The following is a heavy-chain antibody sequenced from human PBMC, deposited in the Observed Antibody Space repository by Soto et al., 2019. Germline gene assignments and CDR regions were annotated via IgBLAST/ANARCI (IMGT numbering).Heavy chain of an antibody. V-gene: IGHV4-31*03. D-gene: IGHD6-19*01. Sequence: LSCSVAGGKIRSVGDYWSWKNEHPGKGLEWIGYIYCSGSTYYNPSLKSRVTISVDTSKNQFSLKLSSVTAADTAVYYCARWDSSGLYNLFDLLVQRTLVPVSS. J-gene: IGHJ5*02. CDR1: GGKIRSVGDY. CDR2: IYCSGST. CDR3: ARWDSSGLYNLFDL.